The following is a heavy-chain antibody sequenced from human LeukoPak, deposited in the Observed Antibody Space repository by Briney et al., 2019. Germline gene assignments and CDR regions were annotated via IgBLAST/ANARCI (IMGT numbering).Heavy chain of an antibody. V-gene: IGHV1-3*01. J-gene: IGHJ4*02. Sequence: ASVTVSCKASGYTFTSYAMHWVRQAPGQRLEWMGWINAGNGNTKYSQKFQGRVTITRDTSASTAYMELSSLRSEDTAVYYCARDSLLWFGEPSGEFDYWGQGTLVTVSS. CDR3: ARDSLLWFGEPSGEFDY. CDR2: INAGNGNT. CDR1: GYTFTSYA. D-gene: IGHD3-10*01.